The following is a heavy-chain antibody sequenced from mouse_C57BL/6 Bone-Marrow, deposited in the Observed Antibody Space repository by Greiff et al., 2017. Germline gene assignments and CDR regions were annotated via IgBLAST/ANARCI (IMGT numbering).Heavy chain of an antibody. CDR3: ARSGFK. CDR2: IFPGSGST. D-gene: IGHD3-2*02. V-gene: IGHV1-75*01. Sequence: QVQLQQSGAELVRPGASVKLSCTASGFNIKDDYMHWVKQRPGQGLEWIGWIFPGSGSTYYNEKFKGKATLTVDKSSSTAYMLLSSLTSEDSAVYFCARSGFKWGQGTSVTVSS. J-gene: IGHJ4*01. CDR1: GFNIKDDY.